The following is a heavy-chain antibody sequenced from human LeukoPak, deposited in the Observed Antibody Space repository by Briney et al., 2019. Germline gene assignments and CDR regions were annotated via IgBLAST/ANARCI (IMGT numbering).Heavy chain of an antibody. D-gene: IGHD2-2*01. V-gene: IGHV1-2*02. CDR3: ARVIRTIVVPAAIPYNWFDP. Sequence: ASVKVSCKASGYTFTSYGISWVRQAPVQGLEWMGWINPNSGGTNYAQKFQGRVTMTRDTSISTAYMELSRLRSDDTAVYYCARVIRTIVVPAAIPYNWFDPGGQGTLVTVSS. CDR2: INPNSGGT. J-gene: IGHJ5*02. CDR1: GYTFTSYG.